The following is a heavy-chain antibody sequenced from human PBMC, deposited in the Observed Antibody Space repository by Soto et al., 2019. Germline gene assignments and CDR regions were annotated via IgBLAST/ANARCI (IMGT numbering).Heavy chain of an antibody. CDR2: IIPIFGTA. J-gene: IGHJ3*02. CDR3: ARRGAYCGGDCILAFDI. D-gene: IGHD2-21*02. Sequence: QVQLVQSGAEVKKPGSSVKVSCKASGGTFSSYAISWVRQAPGQGLEWMGGIIPIFGTANYARKFQGRVTITADESTSTAYMELSSLRSEDTAVYYCARRGAYCGGDCILAFDIWGQGTMVTVSS. V-gene: IGHV1-69*01. CDR1: GGTFSSYA.